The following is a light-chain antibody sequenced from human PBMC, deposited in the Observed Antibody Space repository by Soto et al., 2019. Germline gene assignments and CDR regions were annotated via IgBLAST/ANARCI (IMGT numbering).Light chain of an antibody. CDR2: EVS. J-gene: IGLJ3*02. V-gene: IGLV2-14*01. CDR1: SSDVGGYNH. CDR3: TSYTSTRTWV. Sequence: QSALTQPASVSGSPGQSIAISCTGTSSDVGGYNHVSWYQQHPGKVPKLTIYEVSNRPSGVSNRFSGSKSGDSASLTISGLQPEDEANYYCTSYTSTRTWVFGGGTKLTVL.